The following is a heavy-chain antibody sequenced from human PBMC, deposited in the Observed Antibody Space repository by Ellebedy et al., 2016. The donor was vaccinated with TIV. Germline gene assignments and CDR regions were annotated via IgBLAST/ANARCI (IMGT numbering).Heavy chain of an antibody. D-gene: IGHD2-15*01. CDR1: GFTFSSYA. Sequence: GGSLRLXXAASGFTFSSYAMSWVRQAPGKGLEWVSAISGSGGSTYYADSVKGRFTISRDNSKNTLYLQMNSLRAEDTAVYYCARAPTIGYCSGGSCPYYFDYWGQGTLVTVSS. J-gene: IGHJ4*02. CDR3: ARAPTIGYCSGGSCPYYFDY. CDR2: ISGSGGST. V-gene: IGHV3-23*01.